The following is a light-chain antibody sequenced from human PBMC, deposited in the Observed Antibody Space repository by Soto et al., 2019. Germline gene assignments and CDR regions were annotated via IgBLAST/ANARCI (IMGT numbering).Light chain of an antibody. Sequence: EIVSTKSPGTLSLSPGERATLSCRASQSVSSIFLAWYQQKPGQAPRLLIYGASNRATGIPDRFSGSGSGTDFTLTISRLEPEDFAVYYCQQYDSSPRTFGQGTKVEIK. CDR2: GAS. V-gene: IGKV3-20*01. J-gene: IGKJ1*01. CDR1: QSVSSIF. CDR3: QQYDSSPRT.